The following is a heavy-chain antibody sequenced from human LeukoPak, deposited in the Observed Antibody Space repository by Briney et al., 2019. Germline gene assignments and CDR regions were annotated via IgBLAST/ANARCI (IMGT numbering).Heavy chain of an antibody. CDR3: ARAYISSGRRFYFDY. Sequence: ASVKVSCKASGGTFSSYATSWVRQAPGQGLEWMGRIIPILGIANYAQKFQDRVTITADKSTSTAYMELSSLRSEDTAVYYCARAYISSGRRFYFDYWGQGTLVTVSS. D-gene: IGHD6-19*01. J-gene: IGHJ4*02. CDR1: GGTFSSYA. V-gene: IGHV1-69*04. CDR2: IIPILGIA.